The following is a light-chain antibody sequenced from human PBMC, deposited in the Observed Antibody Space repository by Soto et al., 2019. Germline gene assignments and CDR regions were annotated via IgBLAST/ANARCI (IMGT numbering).Light chain of an antibody. J-gene: IGKJ5*01. CDR2: TAS. Sequence: DIRMTQSPSSLSASVGDTVTITCRASQSISSHLNWYQQKPGKAPNLLMYTASNLQSGVPSRFSGSGSGTDFTLTISSLQPEDFATYYCQQFNSYPITFGQGTRLENK. CDR1: QSISSH. V-gene: IGKV1-39*01. CDR3: QQFNSYPIT.